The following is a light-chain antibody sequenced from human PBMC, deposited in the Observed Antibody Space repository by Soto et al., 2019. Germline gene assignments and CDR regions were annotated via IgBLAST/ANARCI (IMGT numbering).Light chain of an antibody. CDR2: EVT. J-gene: IGLJ3*02. V-gene: IGLV2-8*01. CDR3: SSYAGSKNVV. Sequence: QSALTQPPSASGSLGQSVTISCTGTTRDVGGYNYVSWYQQHPGKAPKLIIYEVTKRPSGVPDRFSGSKSGNTASLTVSGLQAEDEADYYCSSYAGSKNVVFGGGTKLTV. CDR1: TRDVGGYNY.